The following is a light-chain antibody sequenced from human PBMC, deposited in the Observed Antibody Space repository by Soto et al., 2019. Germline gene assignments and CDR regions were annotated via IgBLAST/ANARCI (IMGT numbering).Light chain of an antibody. V-gene: IGKV1-9*01. CDR1: QGIRSY. CDR2: AAS. CDR3: QQFNSYSIT. J-gene: IGKJ5*01. Sequence: DIQLTQSPSFLSASVGDRVTITCRASQGIRSYLAWYQQKPGKAPKLLIYAASTLQSGVPSRFSGSGSGTEFTLTISSLQPEDFATYYCQQFNSYSITFDQGTRLEIK.